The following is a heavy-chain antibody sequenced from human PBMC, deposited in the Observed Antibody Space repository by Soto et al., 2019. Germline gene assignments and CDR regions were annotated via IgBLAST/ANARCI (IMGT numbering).Heavy chain of an antibody. V-gene: IGHV1-69*13. Sequence: QVQLVQSGAEVKKPGASVKVSCKASGYTFTSYGISWVRQAPGQGLEWMGWIIPIFGTANYAQKFQGRVTITADESTSTAYMELSSLRSEDTAVYYCARPLVRGGDYYGMDVWGQGSTVTVSS. CDR2: IIPIFGTA. D-gene: IGHD3-10*02. CDR3: ARPLVRGGDYYGMDV. J-gene: IGHJ6*02. CDR1: GYTFTSYG.